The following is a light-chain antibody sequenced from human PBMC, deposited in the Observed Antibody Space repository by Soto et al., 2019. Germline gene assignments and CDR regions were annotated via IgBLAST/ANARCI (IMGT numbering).Light chain of an antibody. Sequence: EIVLTQSPGTLSLSPGERGTLSSRASQSVSNSYLAWYQQRPGQAPRLLIYGASSRATGIPDRFSGSGSGTDFTFTIPRLEPEEIAVYYCHHYCNSPPWTFGQGTKVEVK. V-gene: IGKV3-20*01. CDR3: HHYCNSPPWT. CDR1: QSVSNSY. J-gene: IGKJ1*01. CDR2: GAS.